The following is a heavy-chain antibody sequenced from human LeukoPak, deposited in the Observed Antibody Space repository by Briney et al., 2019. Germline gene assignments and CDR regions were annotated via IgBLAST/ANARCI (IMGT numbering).Heavy chain of an antibody. J-gene: IGHJ4*02. CDR2: INPSGGST. CDR3: ARAAGALRVFDY. V-gene: IGHV1-46*01. D-gene: IGHD1-26*01. Sequence: GASVKVSCKAYRYTFTSYYMHWVRQAPGQGLEWMGIINPSGGSTSYAQKFQGRVTMTRDTSTSTVYMELSSLRSEDTAVYYCARAAGALRVFDYWGQGTLVTVSS. CDR1: RYTFTSYY.